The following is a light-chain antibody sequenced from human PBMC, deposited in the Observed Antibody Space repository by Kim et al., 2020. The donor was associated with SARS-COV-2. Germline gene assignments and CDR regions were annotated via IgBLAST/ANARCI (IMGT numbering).Light chain of an antibody. CDR3: KRYTTCPWT. J-gene: IGKJ1*01. V-gene: IGKV3-15*01. CDR1: QSVSSN. CDR2: GAS. Sequence: EIVLTQSPAALSLSPGERATLSCRASQSVSSNLAWYQQKPGQAPRLLIYGASTRATGIPARFSGSGSGTEFTLTISSLQSEDFAVYYCKRYTTCPWTFVHGT.